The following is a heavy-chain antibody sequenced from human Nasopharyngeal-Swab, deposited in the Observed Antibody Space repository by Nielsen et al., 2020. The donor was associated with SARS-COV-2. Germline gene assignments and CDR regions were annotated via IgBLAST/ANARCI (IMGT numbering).Heavy chain of an antibody. CDR2: IFSNDEK. D-gene: IGHD3-22*01. J-gene: IGHJ4*02. Sequence: SGPTLVKPPETLTLTCTVSGFSLSNARMGVSWIRQPPGKALEWLAHIFSNDEKSYSTSLKSRLTISKDTSKSQVVLTMTSMDPVDTATYYCARYYYDSSGYPYFDYWGQGTLVTVSS. V-gene: IGHV2-26*01. CDR1: GFSLSNARMG. CDR3: ARYYYDSSGYPYFDY.